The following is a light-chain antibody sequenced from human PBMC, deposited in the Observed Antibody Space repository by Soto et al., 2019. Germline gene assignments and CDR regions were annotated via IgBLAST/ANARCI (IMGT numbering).Light chain of an antibody. V-gene: IGLV2-18*01. CDR3: SLYTSENTYV. CDR2: EAS. CDR1: STDFVSYNR. Sequence: QSALTQPPSASGSPGQSVTISCTGTSTDFVSYNRVSWYQQPPGTAPKLIIYEASNRPSGVPDRFSGSKSGNTASLTISGLQAADEADYYCSLYTSENTYVFGTGTKVTV. J-gene: IGLJ1*01.